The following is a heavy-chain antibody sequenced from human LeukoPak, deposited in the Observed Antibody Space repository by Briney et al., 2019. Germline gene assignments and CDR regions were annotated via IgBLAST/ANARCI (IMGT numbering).Heavy chain of an antibody. D-gene: IGHD3-22*01. J-gene: IGHJ4*02. CDR3: ARETHYYDSSGPFDY. Sequence: SETLSLTCAVYGGSFSGYYWSWIRQPPGKGLEWIGEISHSGSTNYNPSLKSRVTISVDTSKNQFSLKLSSVTAADTAVYYCARETHYYDSSGPFDYWGQGTLVTVSS. CDR2: ISHSGST. CDR1: GGSFSGYY. V-gene: IGHV4-34*01.